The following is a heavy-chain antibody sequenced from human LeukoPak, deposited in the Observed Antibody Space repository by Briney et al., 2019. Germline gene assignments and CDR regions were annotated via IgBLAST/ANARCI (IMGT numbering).Heavy chain of an antibody. Sequence: GSLRLSCAASGFTFSSYAMSWVRQAPGKGLEWIGEINHSGSTNYNPSLKSRVTISVDTSKNQFSLKLSSVTAADTAVYYCARSRRGYCSGGSCGWFDPWGQGTLVTVSS. CDR1: GFTFSSYA. D-gene: IGHD2-15*01. J-gene: IGHJ5*02. V-gene: IGHV4-34*01. CDR2: INHSGST. CDR3: ARSRRGYCSGGSCGWFDP.